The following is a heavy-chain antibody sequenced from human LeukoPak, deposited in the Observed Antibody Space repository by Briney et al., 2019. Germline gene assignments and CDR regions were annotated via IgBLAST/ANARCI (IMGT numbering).Heavy chain of an antibody. CDR1: GGSVSSYY. D-gene: IGHD3-22*01. V-gene: IGHV4-59*02. CDR3: ARSGYSSGYYYFDY. CDR2: IYYSGST. Sequence: SETLSLSCTVSGGSVSSYYWSWIRQPPGKGLEWIGYIYYSGSTNYNPSLKSRVTISLDTSKNQFSLKLSSVTAADPAVYYCARSGYSSGYYYFDYWGQGTLVTVSS. J-gene: IGHJ4*02.